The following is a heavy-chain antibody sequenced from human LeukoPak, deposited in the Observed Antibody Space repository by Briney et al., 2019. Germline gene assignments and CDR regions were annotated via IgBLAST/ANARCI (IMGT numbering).Heavy chain of an antibody. CDR2: IYYSGST. V-gene: IGHV4-59*01. CDR1: GGSISSYY. Sequence: PSETLSLTCTVSGGSISSYYWSWIRQPPGKGLEWIGYIYYSGSTNYNPSLKSRVTISVDTSKNQFSLKLSSVTAADTAVYYCARGYSSSWLYFQHWGQGTLVTVSS. CDR3: ARGYSSSWLYFQH. D-gene: IGHD6-13*01. J-gene: IGHJ1*01.